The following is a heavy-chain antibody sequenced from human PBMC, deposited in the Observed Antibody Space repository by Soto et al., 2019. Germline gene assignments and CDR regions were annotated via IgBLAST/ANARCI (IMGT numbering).Heavy chain of an antibody. CDR3: ARGQRFSDWFDP. V-gene: IGHV4-4*07. J-gene: IGHJ5*02. D-gene: IGHD3-3*01. Sequence: GPGPPYSSETLSLTCTVSGGAITSYYWTWIRQPAGKGLEWIGRIYSSGSTKYNPSLQSRISMSLDTSKNQFSLTLASVTAADTAVYYCARGQRFSDWFDPWGQGTLVTVSS. CDR2: IYSSGST. CDR1: GGAITSYY.